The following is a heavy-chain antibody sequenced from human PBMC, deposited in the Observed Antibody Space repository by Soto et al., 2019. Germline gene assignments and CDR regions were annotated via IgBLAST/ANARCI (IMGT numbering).Heavy chain of an antibody. CDR3: ARNTITHPHY. V-gene: IGHV3-23*01. Sequence: GGSLRLSCAASGFTFSNYAMSWVRQAPGKGLEWVSAISSSGDSPYYADSVKGRFTVSRDNSKNTLYLQMNSLRVEDTAIYYCARNTITHPHYWGQGNLVTGS. CDR2: ISSSGDSP. CDR1: GFTFSNYA. D-gene: IGHD5-12*01. J-gene: IGHJ4*02.